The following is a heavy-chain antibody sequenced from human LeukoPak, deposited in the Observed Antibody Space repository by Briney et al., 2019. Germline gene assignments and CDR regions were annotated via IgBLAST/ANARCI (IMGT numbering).Heavy chain of an antibody. CDR1: GFTFSSYG. V-gene: IGHV3-30*18. CDR2: ISYDGSNK. D-gene: IGHD1-26*01. J-gene: IGHJ4*02. CDR3: AKDIEGAIDFDY. Sequence: GGSLRLSCAASGFTFSSYGMHWVRQAPGKGLEWVAVISYDGSNKYYADSVKGRFTISRDNSKNTLYLQMNSLRAEDTAVYYCAKDIEGAIDFDYWGQGTLVTVSS.